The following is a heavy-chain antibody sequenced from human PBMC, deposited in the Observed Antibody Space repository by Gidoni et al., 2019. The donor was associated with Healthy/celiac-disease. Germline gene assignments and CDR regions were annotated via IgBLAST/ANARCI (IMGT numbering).Heavy chain of an antibody. CDR1: GFTFSNAW. Sequence: SGFTFSNAWMIWVRQAPGKGLEWVGRIKSKTDGGTTDYAAPVKGRFTISRDDPKNTLYLQMNSLKTEDTAVYYCTTAPLEWLQSFDYWGQGTPVTVSS. D-gene: IGHD5-12*01. CDR2: IKSKTDGGTT. J-gene: IGHJ4*02. CDR3: TTAPLEWLQSFDY. V-gene: IGHV3-15*01.